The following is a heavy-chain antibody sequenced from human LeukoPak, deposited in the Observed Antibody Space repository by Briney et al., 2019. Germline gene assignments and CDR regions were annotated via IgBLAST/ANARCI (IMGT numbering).Heavy chain of an antibody. D-gene: IGHD3-22*01. CDR1: GFTFSSNA. CDR2: ISGGGGGT. J-gene: IGHJ4*02. CDR3: AEDLSSGYYPFDY. Sequence: GGSLRLSCAASGFTFSSNAMSWVRQAPGKGLEWVSAISGGGGGTYYADSVKGRFTISRDNSKTTLYLQLNSLRAEDTAVYYCAEDLSSGYYPFDYWGQGTLVTVSS. V-gene: IGHV3-23*01.